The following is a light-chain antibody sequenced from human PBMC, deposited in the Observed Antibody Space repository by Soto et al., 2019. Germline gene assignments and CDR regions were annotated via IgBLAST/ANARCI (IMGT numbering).Light chain of an antibody. CDR3: TSYAGSNII. CDR2: EVS. J-gene: IGLJ2*01. V-gene: IGLV2-8*01. Sequence: QSALTQPPSASGSPRQSVTFSCTGTSSDVGGYNYVSWYQQHPGKAPKLMIYEVSKRPSGVPDRFSGSKSGNTASLTVSGLQAADEADYYCTSYAGSNIIFGGGTKLTVL. CDR1: SSDVGGYNY.